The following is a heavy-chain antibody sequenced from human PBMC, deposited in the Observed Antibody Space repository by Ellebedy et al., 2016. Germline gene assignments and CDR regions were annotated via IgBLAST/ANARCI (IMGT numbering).Heavy chain of an antibody. CDR1: GGSISSGDYY. Sequence: SETLSLTCTVSGGSISSGDYYWSWIRQPPGKGLEWIGYIYYSGSTYYNPSLKSRVTISVATSKNQFSLKLSSVTAADTAVYYCARDREVAAAGTGAYYYYGMDVWGQGTTVTVSS. D-gene: IGHD6-13*01. CDR2: IYYSGST. CDR3: ARDREVAAAGTGAYYYYGMDV. J-gene: IGHJ6*02. V-gene: IGHV4-30-4*01.